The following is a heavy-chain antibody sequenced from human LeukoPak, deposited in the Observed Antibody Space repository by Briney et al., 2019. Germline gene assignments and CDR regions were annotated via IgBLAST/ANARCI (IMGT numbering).Heavy chain of an antibody. CDR3: ARDRSYYDILTGYLTLAIFDY. CDR2: INPNSGGT. D-gene: IGHD3-9*01. V-gene: IGHV1-2*02. CDR1: GYTFTGYY. J-gene: IGHJ4*02. Sequence: GASVKVSCKASGYTFTGYYMHWVRQAPGQGLEWMGWINPNSGGTNYAQTFQGRVTMTRDTSISTAYMELSRLRSDDTAVYYCARDRSYYDILTGYLTLAIFDYWGQGTLVTVSS.